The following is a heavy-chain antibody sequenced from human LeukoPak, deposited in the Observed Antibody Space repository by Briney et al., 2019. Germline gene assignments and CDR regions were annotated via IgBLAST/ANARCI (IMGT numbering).Heavy chain of an antibody. D-gene: IGHD3-3*01. CDR1: GGSFSGYY. CDR3: ARNTYDFWSGYYYFDY. CDR2: IYYSGST. V-gene: IGHV4-34*09. Sequence: SETLSLTCAVYGGSFSGYYWSWIRQPPGKGREWIGYIYYSGSTYYNPSLKSRVTISVDTSKNQFSLKLSSVTAADTAVYYCARNTYDFWSGYYYFDYWGQGTLVTVSS. J-gene: IGHJ4*02.